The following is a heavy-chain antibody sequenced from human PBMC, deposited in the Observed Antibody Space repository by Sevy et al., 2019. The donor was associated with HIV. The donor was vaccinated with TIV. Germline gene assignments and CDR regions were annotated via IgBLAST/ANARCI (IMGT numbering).Heavy chain of an antibody. CDR3: ARGEQWLSFNY. CDR1: GFTISGNY. CDR2: IYGNHST. D-gene: IGHD6-19*01. J-gene: IGHJ4*02. Sequence: GGSLRLSCAASGFTISGNYLSWVRQVPGKGLEWVSVIYGNHSTYYADFVKGRFTISRDNSKNTLYLQMNSLRAEDTAIYYCARGEQWLSFNYWGQGTLVTVSS. V-gene: IGHV3-53*01.